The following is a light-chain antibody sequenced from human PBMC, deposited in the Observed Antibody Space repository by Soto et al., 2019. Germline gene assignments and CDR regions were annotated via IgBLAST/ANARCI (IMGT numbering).Light chain of an antibody. CDR3: QQYNNWPIT. CDR2: GAS. CDR1: QSVSSN. Sequence: EIVMTQSPATLSVSPGERATLSCRASQSVSSNIAWYQQKPGQAPRLLIYGASTRATGIPARFSGSGSGAELTLTINSLQSEDFAVYFCQQYNNWPITFGQGTRLEIK. J-gene: IGKJ5*01. V-gene: IGKV3-15*01.